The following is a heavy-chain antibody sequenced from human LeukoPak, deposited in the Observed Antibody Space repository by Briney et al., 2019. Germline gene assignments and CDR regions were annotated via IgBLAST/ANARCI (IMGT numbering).Heavy chain of an antibody. CDR2: IKQDRSEK. CDR3: AKVTYGSGTYGAFDS. J-gene: IGHJ4*02. CDR1: GFTFTNYW. V-gene: IGHV3-7*03. Sequence: GGSLRLSCAASGFTFTNYWMSWVRQAPGKGLELVANIKQDRSEKYYVDSVKGRFTISRDNAKNSLYLQMNSLRVEDTAVYYCAKVTYGSGTYGAFDSWGQGTLVTVSS. D-gene: IGHD3-10*01.